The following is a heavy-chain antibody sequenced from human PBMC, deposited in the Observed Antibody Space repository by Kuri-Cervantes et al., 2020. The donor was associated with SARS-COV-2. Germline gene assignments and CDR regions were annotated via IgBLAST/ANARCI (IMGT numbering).Heavy chain of an antibody. CDR2: IDGYSPYI. V-gene: IGHV3-21*01. CDR1: GFPFSDYR. J-gene: IGHJ4*02. D-gene: IGHD3-22*01. Sequence: GGSLRLSCAASGFPFSDYRMNWIRQSPGKGLERVSCIDGYSPYIHYADSVKGRFTISRDNAKSSVFLQMNSLRAEDTAVYYCTTSMIVSAAHYFDYWGQGILVTVSS. CDR3: TTSMIVSAAHYFDY.